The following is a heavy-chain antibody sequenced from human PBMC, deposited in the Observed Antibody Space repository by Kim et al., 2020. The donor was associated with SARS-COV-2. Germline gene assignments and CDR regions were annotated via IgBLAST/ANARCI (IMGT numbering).Heavy chain of an antibody. CDR3: ASKPRGYSYGYLDP. Sequence: SETLSLTCAVYGGSFSGYYWSWIRQPPGKGLEWIGEINHSGSTNYNPSLKSRVTISVDTSKNQFSLKLSSVTAADTAVYYCASKPRGYSYGYLDPWGQGT. CDR2: INHSGST. CDR1: GGSFSGYY. V-gene: IGHV4-34*01. J-gene: IGHJ5*02. D-gene: IGHD5-18*01.